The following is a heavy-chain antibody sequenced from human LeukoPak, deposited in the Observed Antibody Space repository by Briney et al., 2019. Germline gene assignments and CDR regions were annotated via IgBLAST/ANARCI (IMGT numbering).Heavy chain of an antibody. CDR3: ARVVGFGDYPFDY. V-gene: IGHV1-2*02. J-gene: IGHJ4*02. CDR1: GYTFTAYY. Sequence: ASVKVSCKASGYTFTAYYIHWVRQAPGQGLEWMGWINPNSGATNHAQNFQARVAMTRDTSISTAYMELSSLGSDYTAVYYCARVVGFGDYPFDYWGQGTLVTVSS. D-gene: IGHD4-17*01. CDR2: INPNSGAT.